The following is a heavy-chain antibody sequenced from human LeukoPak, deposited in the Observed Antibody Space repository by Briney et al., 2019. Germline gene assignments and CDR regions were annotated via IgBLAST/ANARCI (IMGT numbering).Heavy chain of an antibody. D-gene: IGHD3-16*01. Sequence: PGGSLRLSCAASGFTFSTYWMSWVRQAPGKGLEWVANIQQGGSEKYYVDSVKGRFTISRDNARSSLYLQMNSLRAEDTAVYYCAGSWGYRALDIWGQGTMVTVSS. V-gene: IGHV3-7*01. J-gene: IGHJ3*02. CDR2: IQQGGSEK. CDR1: GFTFSTYW. CDR3: AGSWGYRALDI.